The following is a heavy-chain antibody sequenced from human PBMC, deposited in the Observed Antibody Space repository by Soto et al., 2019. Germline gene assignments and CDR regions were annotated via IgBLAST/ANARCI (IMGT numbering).Heavy chain of an antibody. J-gene: IGHJ4*02. CDR2: IYYSGST. V-gene: IGHV4-61*01. CDR3: ARIEDGYNSPYDY. D-gene: IGHD1-1*01. CDR1: GGSVSSGSYY. Sequence: QVQLQESGPGLVKPSETLSLTCTVSGGSVSSGSYYWSWIRQPPGKGLEWIGYIYYSGSTNYNPSLKSRVTISVGTSKIQFSLKLSAVTAADTAVYYCARIEDGYNSPYDYWGQGTLVTVSS.